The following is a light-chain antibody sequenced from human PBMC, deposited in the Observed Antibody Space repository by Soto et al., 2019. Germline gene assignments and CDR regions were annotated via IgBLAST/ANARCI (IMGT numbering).Light chain of an antibody. CDR2: GTS. CDR3: QDYGTSPFT. J-gene: IGKJ2*01. V-gene: IGKV3-20*01. CDR1: QSLSSF. Sequence: EIILTQSPGTLSLSPGERATLSCRASQSLSSFFAWYQQKPGQSPRLLIYGTSIRATGIPDRFIGSGSGRDFTLTISRLEPEDFAVYYCQDYGTSPFTFGQGTKLDIK.